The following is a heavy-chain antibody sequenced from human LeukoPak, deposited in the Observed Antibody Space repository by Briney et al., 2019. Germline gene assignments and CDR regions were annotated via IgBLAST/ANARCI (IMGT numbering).Heavy chain of an antibody. CDR2: INSDGSST. CDR3: AKEVYGDYEYYFDY. CDR1: GFTFSSYW. Sequence: GGSLRLSCAASGFTFSSYWMHWVRQAPGKGLVWVSRINSDGSSTSYADSVKGRFTISRDNSKNTLYLQMNSLRAEDTAVYYCAKEVYGDYEYYFDYWGQGTLVTVSS. J-gene: IGHJ4*02. V-gene: IGHV3-74*01. D-gene: IGHD4-17*01.